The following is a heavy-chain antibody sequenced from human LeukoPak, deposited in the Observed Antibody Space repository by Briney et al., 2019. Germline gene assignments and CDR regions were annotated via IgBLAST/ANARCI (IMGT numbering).Heavy chain of an antibody. V-gene: IGHV4-61*02. CDR1: GGSISSGSYY. CDR2: IYTSGGT. Sequence: SETLSLTCTVSGGSISSGSYYWSWIRQPAGKGLEWIGRIYTSGGTNYNPSLKSRVTISVDTSKNQFSLKLSSVTAADTAVYYCAREPNIVATTFDYWGQGTLVTVSS. J-gene: IGHJ4*02. D-gene: IGHD5-12*01. CDR3: AREPNIVATTFDY.